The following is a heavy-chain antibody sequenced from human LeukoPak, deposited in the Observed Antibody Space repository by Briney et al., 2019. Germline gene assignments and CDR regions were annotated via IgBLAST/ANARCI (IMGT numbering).Heavy chain of an antibody. Sequence: PGGSLRLSCAASGFTFSSYAMSWVRQAPGKGLEWVSAISGSGGSTYYADSVKGRFTISRDNSKNTLYLQMNSLRAEDTAVYYCAKDLFRWGAVAGKEWGVDYWGQGTLVTVSS. CDR1: GFTFSSYA. CDR3: AKDLFRWGAVAGKEWGVDY. V-gene: IGHV3-23*01. J-gene: IGHJ4*02. CDR2: ISGSGGST. D-gene: IGHD6-19*01.